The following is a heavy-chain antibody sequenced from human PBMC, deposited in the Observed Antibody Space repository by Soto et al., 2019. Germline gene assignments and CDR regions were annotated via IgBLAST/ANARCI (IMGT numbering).Heavy chain of an antibody. D-gene: IGHD6-13*01. V-gene: IGHV1-69*01. CDR1: GGSFSSYA. Sequence: QVQLVQSGAEVKKPGSSVKVSCKASGGSFSSYAISWVRQAPGQGLEWMGGIIPIVGTGNYAQNFQGRVTLTADETTSTANMELSSLRSEDTAMYYCARDLRAAGRPGMAVWGQGTTVTVSS. CDR2: IIPIVGTG. CDR3: ARDLRAAGRPGMAV. J-gene: IGHJ6*02.